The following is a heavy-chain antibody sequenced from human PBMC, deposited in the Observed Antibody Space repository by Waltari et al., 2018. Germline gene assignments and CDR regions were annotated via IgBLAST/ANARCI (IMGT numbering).Heavy chain of an antibody. Sequence: EVQLVQSGAEVKKPGESLKISCKGSGYSFTSYWIGWVRQMPGKGLEWMGLMHLVALATRYGPAMQGQGTISADKSVSTAYLQWSSLMTSDTAMDYCARRMTLVRGRGGPFDYWGQGTLVTVSS. CDR2: MHLVALAT. V-gene: IGHV5-51*03. CDR1: GYSFTSYW. D-gene: IGHD3-10*01. J-gene: IGHJ4*02. CDR3: ARRMTLVRGRGGPFDY.